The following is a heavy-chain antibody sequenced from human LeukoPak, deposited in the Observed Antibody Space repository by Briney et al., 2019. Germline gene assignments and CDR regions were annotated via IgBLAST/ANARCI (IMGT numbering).Heavy chain of an antibody. J-gene: IGHJ4*02. CDR3: AREGDIVVVPAAKGYLDY. CDR1: GGSISSGSYY. Sequence: PSQTLSLTCTVSGGSISSGSYYWSWIRQPAGKGLEWIGRIYTSGSTNYNPSLKSRVTISVDTSKNQFSLKLSSVTAADTAVYYCAREGDIVVVPAAKGYLDYWGQGTLVTVSS. CDR2: IYTSGST. D-gene: IGHD2-2*01. V-gene: IGHV4-61*02.